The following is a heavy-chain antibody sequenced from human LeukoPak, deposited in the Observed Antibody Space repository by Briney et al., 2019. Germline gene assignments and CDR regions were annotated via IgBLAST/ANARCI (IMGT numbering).Heavy chain of an antibody. V-gene: IGHV3-15*01. CDR2: IKSKTDGGTT. CDR1: GFTFSNAW. D-gene: IGHD3-22*01. J-gene: IGHJ4*02. Sequence: PGGSLRLSCAASGFTFSNAWMSWVRQAPGKGLEWVGRIKSKTDGGTTDYAAPVKGRFTISRDDSKNTLYLQMNSLKTEDTAVYHCTTVLNYYDSSGYYRPFDYWGQGTLVTVSS. CDR3: TTVLNYYDSSGYYRPFDY.